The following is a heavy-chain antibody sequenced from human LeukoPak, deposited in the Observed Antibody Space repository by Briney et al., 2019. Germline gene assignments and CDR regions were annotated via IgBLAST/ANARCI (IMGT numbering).Heavy chain of an antibody. V-gene: IGHV3-30-3*01. CDR1: GFTFSSYA. CDR2: ISYDGSNK. Sequence: GGSLRLSCAASGFTFSSYAMHWVRQAPGKGLEWVAVISYDGSNKYYADSVKGRFTISRDNSKNTLYLQMNSLRAEDTAVYYCARDREPYDFWGGNSHAFDIWGQGTMVTVSS. D-gene: IGHD3-3*01. CDR3: ARDREPYDFWGGNSHAFDI. J-gene: IGHJ3*02.